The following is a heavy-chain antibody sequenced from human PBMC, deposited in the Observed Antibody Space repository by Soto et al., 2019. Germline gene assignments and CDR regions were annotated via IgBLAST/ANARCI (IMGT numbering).Heavy chain of an antibody. V-gene: IGHV6-1*01. CDR1: GDSVSSNSAA. CDR3: AREKGVRYFDYYYYYGMDV. Sequence: PSQPLSLTCAISGDSVSSNSAAWNWIRQSPSRGLEWLGRTYYRSKWYNDYAVSVKSRITINPDTSKNQFSLQLNSVTPEDTAVYYCAREKGVRYFDYYYYYGMDVWGQGTTVTVSS. J-gene: IGHJ6*02. CDR2: TYYRSKWYN. D-gene: IGHD3-9*01.